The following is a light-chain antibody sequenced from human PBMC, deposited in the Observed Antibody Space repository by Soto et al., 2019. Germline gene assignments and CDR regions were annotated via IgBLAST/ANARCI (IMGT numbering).Light chain of an antibody. CDR1: SSDVGGYNY. J-gene: IGLJ1*01. V-gene: IGLV2-14*01. CDR3: SSYTSISTHNYV. Sequence: QSVLTQPASVSGSPGQSITISCTGTSSDVGGYNYVSWYQQHPGKAPKLMIYDVSNRPSGVSNRFSGSKSGNTASLTISGLQAEDEADYYCSSYTSISTHNYVFGTGTKVTVL. CDR2: DVS.